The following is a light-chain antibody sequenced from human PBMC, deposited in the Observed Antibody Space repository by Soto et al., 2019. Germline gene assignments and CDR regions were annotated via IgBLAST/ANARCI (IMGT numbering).Light chain of an antibody. Sequence: EIVLTQSPGTLSLSPGERATLSCRASQTVTSNYLAWYQQKPGQAPRLLIYGASSRATGIPDRFSGSGSGTDFTLTISRLEPEDFAVYYCQQYGGSPRVTFGGGTKVEMK. J-gene: IGKJ4*01. CDR2: GAS. CDR1: QTVTSNY. CDR3: QQYGGSPRVT. V-gene: IGKV3-20*01.